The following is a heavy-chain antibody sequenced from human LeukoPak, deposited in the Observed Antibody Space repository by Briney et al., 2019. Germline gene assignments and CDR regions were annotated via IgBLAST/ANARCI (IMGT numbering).Heavy chain of an antibody. V-gene: IGHV4-34*01. D-gene: IGHD5-18*01. J-gene: IGHJ4*02. CDR3: ARLRGYTYGNPGY. CDR2: INHSGST. CDR1: GGSFSGYY. Sequence: SETLSLTCAVYGGSFSGYYWSWIRQPPGKGLEWIGEINHSGSTNYNPSLKSRVTISVDTSKNQFALKLTSVTAADTALYYCARLRGYTYGNPGYWGQGSLVTVSS.